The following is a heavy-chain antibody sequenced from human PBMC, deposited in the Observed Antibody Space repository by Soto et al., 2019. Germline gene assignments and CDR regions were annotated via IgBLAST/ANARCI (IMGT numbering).Heavy chain of an antibody. CDR3: GRVTPLNNFAAHDAFDI. CDR1: GGSFSGYY. Sequence: PSETLSLTCAVYGGSFSGYYWGWIRQPPGKGLEWIGEINHSGSTNYNPSLKSRVTISVDTSKNQFSLKLSSVTAADTAVYYCGRVTPLNNFAAHDAFDIWGQGTMVTVSS. J-gene: IGHJ3*02. V-gene: IGHV4-34*01. CDR2: INHSGST. D-gene: IGHD3-3*02.